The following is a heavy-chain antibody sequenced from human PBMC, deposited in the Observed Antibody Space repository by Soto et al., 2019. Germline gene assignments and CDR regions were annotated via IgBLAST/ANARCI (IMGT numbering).Heavy chain of an antibody. D-gene: IGHD6-19*01. CDR1: GFTFSTYG. V-gene: IGHV3-30*18. J-gene: IGHJ4*02. Sequence: PGGSLRLSCAASGFTFSTYGMHWVRQAPGKGLEWVAFILYDGSNKYYADSVKGRFTISRDNSKNTLYLQMNSLRAEDTAVYYCAKDRSGGWYYFDYWGQGTLVTVSS. CDR3: AKDRSGGWYYFDY. CDR2: ILYDGSNK.